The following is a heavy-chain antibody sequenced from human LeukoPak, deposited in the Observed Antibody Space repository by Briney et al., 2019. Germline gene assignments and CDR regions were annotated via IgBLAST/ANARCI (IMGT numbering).Heavy chain of an antibody. CDR1: GGSISSGSYY. J-gene: IGHJ4*02. D-gene: IGHD6-13*01. CDR3: ARDREGAAALDY. V-gene: IGHV4-61*02. CDR2: IYTSGST. Sequence: SQTLSLTCTVSGGSISSGSYYWSWIRQPAGKGLEWIGRIYTSGSTNYNPSLKSRVTISVDTSKNQFSLKLSSVTAADTAVYYCARDREGAAALDYWGQGTLVTVSS.